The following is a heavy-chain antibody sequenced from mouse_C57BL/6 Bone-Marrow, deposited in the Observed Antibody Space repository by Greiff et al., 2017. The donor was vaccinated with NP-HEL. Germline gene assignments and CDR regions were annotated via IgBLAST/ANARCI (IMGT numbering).Heavy chain of an antibody. CDR3: ARSNWVAMDY. D-gene: IGHD4-1*01. CDR2: IRSGSSTI. Sequence: EVKLMESGGGLVKPGGSLKLSCAASGFTFSDYGMHWVRQSPEKGLEWVAYIRSGSSTIYYADTVTGRFTIYRDNAKHTLFLQMTILRSEETAMYYCARSNWVAMDYWGQGTSVTVSS. J-gene: IGHJ4*01. V-gene: IGHV5-17*01. CDR1: GFTFSDYG.